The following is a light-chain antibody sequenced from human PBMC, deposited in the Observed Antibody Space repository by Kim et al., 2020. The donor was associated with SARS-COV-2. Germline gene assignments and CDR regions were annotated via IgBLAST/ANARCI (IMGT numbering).Light chain of an antibody. CDR3: QEYNNWPTLS. CDR2: GAS. CDR1: HSATTN. V-gene: IGKV3D-15*01. Sequence: EIVMTQSPATLSVSPGEGATLSCRASHSATTNLAWYQQKPGQAPRLLIYGASIRASGIPARFSGSGSGTDFTLTISSLQSGDSAVYYCQEYNNWPTLSFGGGTKVDIK. J-gene: IGKJ4*01.